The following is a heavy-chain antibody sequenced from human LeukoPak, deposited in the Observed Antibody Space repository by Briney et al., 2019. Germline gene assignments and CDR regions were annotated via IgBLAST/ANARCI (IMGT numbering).Heavy chain of an antibody. Sequence: GGSLRLSCAASGFTFSSYSMNWVRQAPGKGLEWVSYITSGSSTIYYADSVKGRFTISRDNAKNSLYLQMNSLRAEDTAVYYCASGGGGPRDWGQGTLVTVSS. J-gene: IGHJ4*02. CDR2: ITSGSSTI. CDR3: ASGGGGPRD. V-gene: IGHV3-48*04. D-gene: IGHD4-23*01. CDR1: GFTFSSYS.